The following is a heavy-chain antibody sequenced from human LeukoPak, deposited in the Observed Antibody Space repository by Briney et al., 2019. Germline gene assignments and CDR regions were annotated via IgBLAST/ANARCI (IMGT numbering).Heavy chain of an antibody. CDR2: ISGSGGST. CDR1: GFTFSSYA. Sequence: PGRSLRLSCAASGFTFSSYAMHWVRQAPGKGLEWVSAISGSGGSTYYADSVKGRFTISRDNSKNTLYLQMNSLRAEDTAVYYCANSLRGVSYFDYWGQGTLVTVSS. J-gene: IGHJ4*02. CDR3: ANSLRGVSYFDY. D-gene: IGHD3-10*01. V-gene: IGHV3-23*01.